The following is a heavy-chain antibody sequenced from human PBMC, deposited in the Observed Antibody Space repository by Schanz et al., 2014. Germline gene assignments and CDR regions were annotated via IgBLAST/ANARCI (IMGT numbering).Heavy chain of an antibody. J-gene: IGHJ4*02. CDR1: GFTFGDYA. CDR2: INTGVNT. D-gene: IGHD3-10*01. CDR3: ARGGFGEVSYFDY. V-gene: IGHV3-23*01. Sequence: EVQLLESGGGLVQPGGSLRLSCAASGFTFGDYAMTWVRQAPGKGLEWVSAINTGVNTYYADSVRGRFTISRDNAKNSLYLEMNSLRAEDTALYYCARGGFGEVSYFDYWGQGTLVTVSS.